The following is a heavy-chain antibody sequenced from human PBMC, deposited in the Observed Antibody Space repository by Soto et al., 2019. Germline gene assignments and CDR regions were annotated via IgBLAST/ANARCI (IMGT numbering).Heavy chain of an antibody. Sequence: GASVKVSCKASGGTFSSYTISWVRQAPGQGLEWMGRIIPILGIANYAQKFQGRVTITADKSTSTAYMELSSLRSEDTAVYYCAIPLIAGAGPYYYYGMDVWGQGTTVIVSS. CDR1: GGTFSSYT. V-gene: IGHV1-69*02. CDR3: AIPLIAGAGPYYYYGMDV. CDR2: IIPILGIA. J-gene: IGHJ6*01. D-gene: IGHD6-19*01.